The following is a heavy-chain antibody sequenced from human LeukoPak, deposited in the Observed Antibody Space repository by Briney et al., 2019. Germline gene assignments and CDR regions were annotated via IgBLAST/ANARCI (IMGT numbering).Heavy chain of an antibody. CDR3: ARDRIGDLDY. J-gene: IGHJ4*02. D-gene: IGHD1-14*01. CDR2: IYSGGST. Sequence: GGSLTLSCAVSGFTVSDAFLTWIRQGPGKGLEWVSVIYSGGSTYYADSVKGRFTISRDNSKNTLYLQMNSLRAEDTAVYYCARDRIGDLDYWGQGTLVTVSS. CDR1: GFTVSDAF. V-gene: IGHV3-53*01.